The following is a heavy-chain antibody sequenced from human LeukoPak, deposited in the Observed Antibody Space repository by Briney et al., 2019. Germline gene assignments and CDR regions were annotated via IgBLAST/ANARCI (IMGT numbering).Heavy chain of an antibody. V-gene: IGHV4-30-2*01. CDR2: IYHSGST. J-gene: IGHJ5*01. D-gene: IGHD3-10*01. CDR1: GGSISSGGYS. CDR3: ARDRPMVRVAGGFDR. Sequence: SERLSLTCAVSGGSISSGGYSWTWIRQPPGKGLEWIGYIYHSGSTYYNPSLQRRVTISVDRSKNQFSLKLSSVTAADTAVYYCARDRPMVRVAGGFDRWGQGSLVSVSS.